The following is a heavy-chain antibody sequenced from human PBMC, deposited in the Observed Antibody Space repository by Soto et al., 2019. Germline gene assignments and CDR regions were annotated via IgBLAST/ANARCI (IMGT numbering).Heavy chain of an antibody. V-gene: IGHV3-30*18. J-gene: IGHJ5*02. CDR1: GFTFSSYA. Sequence: PGGSLRLSCAASGFTFSSYAMTWVRQAPGKGLEWVAVISYDGSNKYYADSVKGRFTIYRGNSKNTLYLQMNSLRAEDTDVYYCAKGLSSGYYLGFDPWGQGTLVTVSS. CDR3: AKGLSSGYYLGFDP. CDR2: ISYDGSNK. D-gene: IGHD3-22*01.